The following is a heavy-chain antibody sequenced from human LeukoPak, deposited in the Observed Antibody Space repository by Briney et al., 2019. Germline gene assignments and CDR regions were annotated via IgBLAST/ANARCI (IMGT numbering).Heavy chain of an antibody. J-gene: IGHJ5*02. CDR3: ARAYTAMVFGGFDP. CDR1: GFTFSSYA. Sequence: GGSLRLSCAASGFTFSSYAMSWVRQAPGKGLEWVSAISGSGGSTYYADSVKGRFTISRDNSKNTLYLQMNSLRAEDTAVYYCARAYTAMVFGGFDPWGQGTLVTVSS. V-gene: IGHV3-23*01. CDR2: ISGSGGST. D-gene: IGHD5-18*01.